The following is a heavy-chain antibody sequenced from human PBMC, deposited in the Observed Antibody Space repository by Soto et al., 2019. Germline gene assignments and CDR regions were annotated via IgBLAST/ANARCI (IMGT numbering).Heavy chain of an antibody. V-gene: IGHV4-39*01. CDR3: ARPGGSGWFYFDS. J-gene: IGHJ4*02. D-gene: IGHD6-13*01. CDR1: GGSISTSSYY. CDR2: IFYSGSS. Sequence: PSETLSLTCTVSGGSISTSSYYWGWIRQPPGKGLEWIGNIFYSGSSYYNPSLKGRVTISVDTSKNQFSLSLKYVTAADTAVYYCARPGGSGWFYFDSWGQGSPVTVSS.